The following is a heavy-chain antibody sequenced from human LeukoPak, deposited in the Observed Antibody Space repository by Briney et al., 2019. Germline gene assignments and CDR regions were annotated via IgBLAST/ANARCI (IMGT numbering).Heavy chain of an antibody. CDR2: INPNSGGT. D-gene: IGHD3-16*02. Sequence: VSVQVSYKASGYTFTGYYMLWVRQAPGQGLEGMGWINPNSGGTNYAQTFQGWVTMTRDTSINTTYMELSRLASDVTAVYFCARGTPGSYLGYWGQGTLVTVSS. V-gene: IGHV1-2*04. J-gene: IGHJ4*02. CDR1: GYTFTGYY. CDR3: ARGTPGSYLGY.